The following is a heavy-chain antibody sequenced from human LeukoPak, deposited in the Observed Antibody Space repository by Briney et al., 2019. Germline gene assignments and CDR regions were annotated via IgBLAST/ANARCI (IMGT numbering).Heavy chain of an antibody. V-gene: IGHV4-31*03. Sequence: SQTLSLTCTVSGGSISSGAFYWSWTRQHPGKGLEWIGYIYYSGSPYYNPSLKSRVTISVDTSKNQLSLRLTSVTAADTAVYYCARDRLDCSGGTCFPGFFQDWGEGTLVTVSS. D-gene: IGHD2-15*01. J-gene: IGHJ1*01. CDR2: IYYSGSP. CDR3: ARDRLDCSGGTCFPGFFQD. CDR1: GGSISSGAFY.